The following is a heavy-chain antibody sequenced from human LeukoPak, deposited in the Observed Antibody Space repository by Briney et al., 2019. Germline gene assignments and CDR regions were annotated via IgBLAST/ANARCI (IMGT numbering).Heavy chain of an antibody. J-gene: IGHJ4*02. D-gene: IGHD1-1*01. CDR1: GYTFTGYY. CDR2: ISPNTGAT. V-gene: IGHV1-2*02. CDR3: ARGLYNTYPEDY. Sequence: ASVTVSCKTSGYTFTGYYLHWVRQAPGQGLEWMGWISPNTGATKYAQKFQGRVAMTRDTSISIAYMELSRLRSDDTAVYYCARGLYNTYPEDYWGQGTLVTVSS.